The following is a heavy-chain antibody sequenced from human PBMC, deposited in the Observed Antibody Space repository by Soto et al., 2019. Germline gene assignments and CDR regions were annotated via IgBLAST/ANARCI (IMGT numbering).Heavy chain of an antibody. CDR3: ARGALGYCIDY. D-gene: IGHD2-15*01. CDR2: INHSGST. Sequence: PSETLSLTCAVYGGSFSGYYWSWIRQPPGKGLEWIGEINHSGSTNYNPSLKSRVTISVDTSKNQFSLKLSSVTAADTAVYYCARGALGYCIDYWGQGTLVTVSS. V-gene: IGHV4-34*01. CDR1: GGSFSGYY. J-gene: IGHJ4*02.